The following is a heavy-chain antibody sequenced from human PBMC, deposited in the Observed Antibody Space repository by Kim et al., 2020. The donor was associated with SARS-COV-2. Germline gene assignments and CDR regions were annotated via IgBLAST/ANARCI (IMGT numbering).Heavy chain of an antibody. J-gene: IGHJ4*02. CDR2: K. CDR3: ARTSAPTVAIDY. Sequence: KYYSTSLKTRLTISKDTSKNQVVLTMTNMDPVDTATYYCARTSAPTVAIDYWAQGTLVTVSS. V-gene: IGHV2-70*01. D-gene: IGHD4-17*01.